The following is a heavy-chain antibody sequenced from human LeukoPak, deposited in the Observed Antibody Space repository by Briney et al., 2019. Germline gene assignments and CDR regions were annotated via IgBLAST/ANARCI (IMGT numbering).Heavy chain of an antibody. D-gene: IGHD1-20*01. V-gene: IGHV7-4-1*02. CDR1: GYTLISYA. CDR2: INTDTGNP. Sequence: GVSVKVSCKASGYTLISYAMNWVRQAPGQGLEWMGWINTDTGNPTYAQGFAGRFVFSLDTSVSTAYMELSSLRSEDTAVYYCARGSNWNYYYYGMDVWGQGTTVTVSS. J-gene: IGHJ6*02. CDR3: ARGSNWNYYYYGMDV.